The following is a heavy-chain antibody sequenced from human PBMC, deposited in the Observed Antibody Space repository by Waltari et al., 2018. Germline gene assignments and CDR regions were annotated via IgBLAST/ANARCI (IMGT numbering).Heavy chain of an antibody. J-gene: IGHJ3*02. CDR2: IYHSGST. CDR3: AREGSWIQLWLGYDAFDI. CDR1: GYSISSGYY. D-gene: IGHD5-18*01. V-gene: IGHV4-38-2*02. Sequence: QVQLQESGPGLVKPSETLSLTCAVSGYSISSGYYWGWIRQPPGKGLEWIGSIYHSGSTYYNPSLKSRVTISVDTSKNQFSLKLSSVTAADTAVYYCAREGSWIQLWLGYDAFDIWGQGTMVTVSS.